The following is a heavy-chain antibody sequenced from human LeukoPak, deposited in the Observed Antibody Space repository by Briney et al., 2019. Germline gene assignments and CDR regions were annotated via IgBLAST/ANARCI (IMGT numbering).Heavy chain of an antibody. CDR1: GFTFSSYG. CDR2: IWYDGSNK. V-gene: IGHV3-33*01. Sequence: SLRLSCAASGFTFSSYGMHWVRQAPDKGLEWVAVIWYDGSNKYYADSVKGRFTISRDNSKNTLYLQMNSLRAEDTAVYYCARDRYYYDSSGWFYFDYWGQGTLVTVSS. J-gene: IGHJ4*02. D-gene: IGHD3-22*01. CDR3: ARDRYYYDSSGWFYFDY.